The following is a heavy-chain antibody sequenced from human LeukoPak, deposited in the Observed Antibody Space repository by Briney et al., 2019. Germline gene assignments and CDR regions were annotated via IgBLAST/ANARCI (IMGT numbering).Heavy chain of an antibody. Sequence: PGGSLRLSCTASGFSLSGYWMIWVRQAPGQGLEWVANIGKDGSWIHYADSVKGRFTISRDNAKNSLSLQMNSLRADDTAIYYCARDLDFYATDYWGQGTLVTVSS. CDR3: ARDLDFYATDY. CDR1: GFSLSGYW. D-gene: IGHD2/OR15-2a*01. J-gene: IGHJ4*02. CDR2: IGKDGSWI. V-gene: IGHV3-7*01.